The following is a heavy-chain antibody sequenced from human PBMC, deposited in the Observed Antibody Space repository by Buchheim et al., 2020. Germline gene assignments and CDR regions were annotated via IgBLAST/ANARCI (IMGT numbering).Heavy chain of an antibody. CDR2: INGDAT. J-gene: IGHJ4*02. D-gene: IGHD6-19*01. CDR3: GKESLSRGWYTIEH. Sequence: DVQLVESGGGLVQPEGSLRLSCAASGFSLTTYGMSWVRQAPGKGLEWVSAINGDATYYADSGKGRFTTSIDRSKNKVYLQVNSLRADDTAVYYCGKESLSRGWYTIEHWGQGTL. CDR1: GFSLTTYG. V-gene: IGHV3-23*04.